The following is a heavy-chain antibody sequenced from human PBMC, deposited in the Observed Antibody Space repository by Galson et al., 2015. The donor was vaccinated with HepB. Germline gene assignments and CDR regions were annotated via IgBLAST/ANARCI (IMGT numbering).Heavy chain of an antibody. CDR3: ARQRVRGVSFFEY. V-gene: IGHV7-4-1*02. J-gene: IGHJ4*02. Sequence: SVKVSCKASGYTFSNFAVNWVRQAPGQGLEWMGWINTNTGNPTYAQGFTGRFVFSLDTSVSTAYLHISSLTTDDTAMYYCARQRVRGVSFFEYWGQGILVTVSS. CDR1: GYTFSNFA. CDR2: INTNTGNP. D-gene: IGHD3-10*01.